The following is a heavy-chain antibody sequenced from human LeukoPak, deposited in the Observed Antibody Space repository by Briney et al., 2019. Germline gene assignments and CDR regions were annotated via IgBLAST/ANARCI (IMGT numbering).Heavy chain of an antibody. D-gene: IGHD5-18*01. CDR2: IYYSGST. CDR1: GGSISSYY. J-gene: IGHJ6*02. CDR3: ARLGIQLDYYYYGMDV. Sequence: PSETLSLTWTVAGGSISSYYWSWIRQPPGKGLGWIGYIYYSGSTNYNPSLKSRVTISVDTSKNQFSLKLSSVTAADTAVYYCARLGIQLDYYYYGMDVWGQGTTVTVSS. V-gene: IGHV4-59*08.